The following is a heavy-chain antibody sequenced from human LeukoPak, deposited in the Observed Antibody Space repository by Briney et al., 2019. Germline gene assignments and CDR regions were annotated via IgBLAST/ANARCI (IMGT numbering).Heavy chain of an antibody. CDR2: ISDSGSP. Sequence: SETLSLTCTVSSGSINNYYWSWIRQPPSEGLEWIGYISDSGSPNYNPSLKSRLTISVDTSKNQLSLQLTSVTAADTAIYYCARQGPTWPFDYWGQGTLVTVSS. D-gene: IGHD5-24*01. J-gene: IGHJ4*02. CDR3: ARQGPTWPFDY. V-gene: IGHV4-59*08. CDR1: SGSINNYY.